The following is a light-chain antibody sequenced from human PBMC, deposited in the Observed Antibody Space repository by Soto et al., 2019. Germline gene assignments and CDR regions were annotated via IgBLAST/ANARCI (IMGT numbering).Light chain of an antibody. J-gene: IGLJ1*01. CDR3: AAWDDSLSGYV. Sequence: QLVLSQPPSASGTPGQRVTISCSGSSSNIGSMTVHWYQQLPGTAPKLLNYDYHQRSSGVPDRFSASKSGTSASLAISGLQSEDEADYYCAAWDDSLSGYVFGTGTKLTVL. CDR2: DYH. CDR1: SSNIGSMT. V-gene: IGLV1-44*01.